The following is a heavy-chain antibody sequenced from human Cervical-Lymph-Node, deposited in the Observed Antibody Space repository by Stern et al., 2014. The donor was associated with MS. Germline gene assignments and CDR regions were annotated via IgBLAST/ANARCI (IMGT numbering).Heavy chain of an antibody. CDR3: ARLDYYDSSGIDY. D-gene: IGHD3-22*01. CDR1: GGSISSSSYY. V-gene: IGHV4-39*01. Sequence: QLQLQESGPGLVKPSETLSLTCTVSGGSISSSSYYWGWIRQPPGKGLEWIGSISYSGSTYSNPSLKSPVTISADTSKHQLSLQRSSVTAADTAVYYCARLDYYDSSGIDYWGQGTLVTVSS. CDR2: ISYSGST. J-gene: IGHJ4*02.